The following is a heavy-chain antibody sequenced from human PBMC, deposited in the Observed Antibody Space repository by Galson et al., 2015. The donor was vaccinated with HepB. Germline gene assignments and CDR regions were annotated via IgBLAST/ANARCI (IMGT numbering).Heavy chain of an antibody. CDR3: ARDYYDSSGYYFVNWFDP. V-gene: IGHV1-69*13. CDR1: GGTFSSYA. Sequence: SVKVSCKASGGTFSSYAISWVRQAPGQGLEWMGGIIPIFGTANYAQKFQGRVTITADESTSTAYMELSSLRSEDTAVYYCARDYYDSSGYYFVNWFDPWGQGTLVTVSS. CDR2: IIPIFGTA. J-gene: IGHJ5*02. D-gene: IGHD3-22*01.